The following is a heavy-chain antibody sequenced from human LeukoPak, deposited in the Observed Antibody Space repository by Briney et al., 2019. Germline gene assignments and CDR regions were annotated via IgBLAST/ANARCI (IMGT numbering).Heavy chain of an antibody. CDR1: GFTFSSYG. CDR2: IRYDGSNK. V-gene: IGHV3-30*02. CDR3: AKDEDYYDSSGPFDY. J-gene: IGHJ4*02. Sequence: GGSLRLSCAASGFTFSSYGMHWVRQAPGEGLEWVSFIRYDGSNKYYADSVKGRFTISRDNSKNTLYLQMNSLRAEDTAVYCCAKDEDYYDSSGPFDYWGQGTLVIVSS. D-gene: IGHD3-22*01.